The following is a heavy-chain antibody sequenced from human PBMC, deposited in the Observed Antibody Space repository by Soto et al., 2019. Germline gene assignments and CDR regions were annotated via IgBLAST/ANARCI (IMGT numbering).Heavy chain of an antibody. CDR2: ISWNSGSI. Sequence: GGSLRLSCAASGFTFDDYAMHWVRQAPGKGLEWVSGISWNSGSIGYADSVKGRFTISRDNAKNSLYLQMNSLRAEDTALYYCAKGDNWNDPFYYYYYMDVWGKGTTVTVSS. V-gene: IGHV3-9*01. CDR1: GFTFDDYA. J-gene: IGHJ6*03. CDR3: AKGDNWNDPFYYYYYMDV. D-gene: IGHD1-20*01.